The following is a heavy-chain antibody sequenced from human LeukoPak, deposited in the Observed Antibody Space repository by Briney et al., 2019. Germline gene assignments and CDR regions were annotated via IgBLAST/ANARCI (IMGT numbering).Heavy chain of an antibody. CDR2: MNPNSGNT. D-gene: IGHD4-17*01. CDR1: GYTFTSYD. V-gene: IGHV1-8*01. J-gene: IGHJ4*02. Sequence: ASVKVSCKVSGYTFTSYDINWVRQATGQGLEWMGWMNPNSGNTGYAQKFQGRVTMTRNTSISTAYMELSSLRSEDTAVYYCARASYYGDYCDYWGQGTLVTVSS. CDR3: ARASYYGDYCDY.